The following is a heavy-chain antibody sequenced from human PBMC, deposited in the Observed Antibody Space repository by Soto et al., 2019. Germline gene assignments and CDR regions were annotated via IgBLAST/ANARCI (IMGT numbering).Heavy chain of an antibody. J-gene: IGHJ4*02. CDR3: ARWGTTGGLDV. Sequence: QVQLVESGGGVVQPGTSLRLSCVGSGFTFRRYVIHCVRQAPGKGLEWVALTSYDGSNNFYGDSVKGRFTISRDNSRNTVELQMDSLSLEDTALYYFARWGTTGGLDVWGQGTLVSVSS. CDR1: GFTFRRYV. V-gene: IGHV3-33*05. D-gene: IGHD3-16*01. CDR2: TSYDGSNN.